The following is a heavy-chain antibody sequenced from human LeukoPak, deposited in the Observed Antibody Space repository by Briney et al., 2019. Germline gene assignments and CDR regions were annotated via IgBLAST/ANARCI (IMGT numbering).Heavy chain of an antibody. CDR3: ARDTEQWLVPWNYFDY. D-gene: IGHD6-19*01. J-gene: IGHJ4*02. V-gene: IGHV3-11*01. Sequence: GGSLRLSCAASGFTFSDYYMSWIRQAPGKGLEWVSYISSSGSTIYYADSVKGRFTISRDNAKNSLYLQMNSLRAEDTAVYYCARDTEQWLVPWNYFDYWGQGTLVTVSS. CDR1: GFTFSDYY. CDR2: ISSSGSTI.